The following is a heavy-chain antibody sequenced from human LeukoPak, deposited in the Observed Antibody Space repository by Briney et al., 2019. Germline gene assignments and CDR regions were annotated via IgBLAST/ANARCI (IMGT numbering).Heavy chain of an antibody. Sequence: PGGSLRLSCAASGFVFSSYWMSWVRQAPGKGLEWVANIKQDGSDKQYVDSVKGRFTISRDNAKNSLYLQTDSLRAEDTAVYYCARGARGSGTASDYWGQGTLVTVSS. D-gene: IGHD3-10*01. CDR3: ARGARGSGTASDY. CDR1: GFVFSSYW. V-gene: IGHV3-7*01. J-gene: IGHJ4*02. CDR2: IKQDGSDK.